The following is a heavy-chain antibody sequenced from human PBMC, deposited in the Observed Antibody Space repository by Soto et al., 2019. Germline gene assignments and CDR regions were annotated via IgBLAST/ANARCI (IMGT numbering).Heavy chain of an antibody. Sequence: ASVKVSCKASGYTFTSYAMHWVRQAPGQRLEWMGWINAGNGNTKYSQKFQGRVTITRDTSASTAYMELSSLRSEDTAVYYCARSEAAAGTFYYYYGMDVWGKGTTVTVSS. CDR2: INAGNGNT. D-gene: IGHD6-13*01. J-gene: IGHJ6*04. CDR3: ARSEAAAGTFYYYYGMDV. V-gene: IGHV1-3*01. CDR1: GYTFTSYA.